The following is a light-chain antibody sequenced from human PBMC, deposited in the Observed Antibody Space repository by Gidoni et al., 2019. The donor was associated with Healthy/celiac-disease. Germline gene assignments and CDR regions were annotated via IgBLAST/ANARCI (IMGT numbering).Light chain of an antibody. CDR3: QQYNNWPWT. CDR2: GAS. V-gene: IGKV3-15*01. Sequence: EIVVTQSPASLSVSPGERATLSCRASQSVSSNLAWYQQKPGQAPRLLIYGASTRATGIPARISGSGSGTEFTLTISSLQSEDFTVYYCQQYNNWPWTFGQGTKVEIK. CDR1: QSVSSN. J-gene: IGKJ1*01.